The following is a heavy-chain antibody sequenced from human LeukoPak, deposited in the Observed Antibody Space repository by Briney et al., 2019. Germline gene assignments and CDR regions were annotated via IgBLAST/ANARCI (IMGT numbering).Heavy chain of an antibody. Sequence: GGSLRLSCAASGFTFSSYAMSWVRQAPEKGLEWVSAISGSGGSTYYADSVKGRFTISRDNSKNTLYLQMNSLRAEDTAVYYCAKGDILTGHYSWGQGTLVTVSS. CDR2: ISGSGGST. V-gene: IGHV3-23*01. CDR1: GFTFSSYA. D-gene: IGHD3-9*01. CDR3: AKGDILTGHYS. J-gene: IGHJ4*02.